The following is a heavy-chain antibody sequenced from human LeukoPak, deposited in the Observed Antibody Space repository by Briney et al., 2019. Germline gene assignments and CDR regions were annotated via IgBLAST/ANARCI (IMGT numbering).Heavy chain of an antibody. CDR2: INPNSGGT. CDR1: GYTFTGYY. V-gene: IGHV1-2*06. D-gene: IGHD3-9*01. Sequence: ASVEVSCKASGYTFTGYYMHWVRQAPGQGLEWMGRINPNSGGTNYAQKFQGRVTMTRDTSISTAYMELSRLRSDDTAAYYCATLYYDILTGSWFDPWGQGTLVTVSS. CDR3: ATLYYDILTGSWFDP. J-gene: IGHJ5*02.